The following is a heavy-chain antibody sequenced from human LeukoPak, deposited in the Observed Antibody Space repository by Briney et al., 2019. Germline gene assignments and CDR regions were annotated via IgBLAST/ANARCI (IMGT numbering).Heavy chain of an antibody. J-gene: IGHJ4*02. CDR3: ARDRLTGYYYDSSGYFY. CDR2: ISSSSSYI. D-gene: IGHD3-22*01. CDR1: GFTFSSYS. V-gene: IGHV3-21*01. Sequence: KPGGSLRLSCAASGFTFSSYSMNWVRQAPGKGLEWVSSISSSSSYIYYADSVKGRFTISRDNAKNSLYLQMNSLRAEDTAVYYCARDRLTGYYYDSSGYFYWSQGTLVTVSS.